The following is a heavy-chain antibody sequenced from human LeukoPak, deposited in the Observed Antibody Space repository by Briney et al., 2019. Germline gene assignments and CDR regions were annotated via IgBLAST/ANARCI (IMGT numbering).Heavy chain of an antibody. CDR3: ARVRRGYYDSSGYYWSVHAFDI. CDR2: INHSGST. J-gene: IGHJ3*02. CDR1: GGSFSGYY. D-gene: IGHD3-22*01. V-gene: IGHV4-34*01. Sequence: KPSETLSLTCAVCGGSFSGYYWSWIRQPPGKGLEWIGEINHSGSTNYNPSLKSRVTISVDTSKNQFSLKLSSVTAADTAVYYCARVRRGYYDSSGYYWSVHAFDIWGQGTMVTVSS.